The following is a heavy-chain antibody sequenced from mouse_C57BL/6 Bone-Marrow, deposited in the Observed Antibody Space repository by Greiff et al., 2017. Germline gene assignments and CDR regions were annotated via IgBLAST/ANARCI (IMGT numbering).Heavy chain of an antibody. CDR2: ISSGGSYT. CDR3: ARGADYYFDY. CDR1: GFTFSSYG. J-gene: IGHJ2*01. V-gene: IGHV5-6*01. Sequence: EVQGVESGGDLVKPGGSLKLSCAASGFTFSSYGMSWVRQTPDKRLEWVATISSGGSYTYYPDSVKGRFTISRDNAKNTLYLQMSSLKSEDTAMYYCARGADYYFDYWGQGTTLTVSS.